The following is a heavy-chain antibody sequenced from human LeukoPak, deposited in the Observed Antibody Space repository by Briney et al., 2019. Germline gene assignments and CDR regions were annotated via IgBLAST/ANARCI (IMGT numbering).Heavy chain of an antibody. Sequence: PGESLKTSCKGSGYSFTSYWIGWVRQMPGKGLEWMGIIYPGDSDTRYSPSFQGQVTISADKSISTAYLQWSSLKASDTAMYYCARHARGAYYGGDCSYRDAFDIWGQGTMVTVSS. CDR3: ARHARGAYYGGDCSYRDAFDI. D-gene: IGHD2-21*02. CDR2: IYPGDSDT. J-gene: IGHJ3*02. CDR1: GYSFTSYW. V-gene: IGHV5-51*01.